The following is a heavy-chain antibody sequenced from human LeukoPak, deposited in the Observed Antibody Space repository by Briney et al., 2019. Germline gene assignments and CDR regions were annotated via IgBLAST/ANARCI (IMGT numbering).Heavy chain of an antibody. CDR1: GFTFGDYA. Sequence: PGRSLGLSCTASGFTFGDYAMSWVRQAPGKGLEWVGFIRSKAYGGTTEYAASVKGRFTISRDDSKSIAYLQMNSLKTEDTAVYYCTSILYYDILTGWEPYYFDYWGQGTLVTVSS. V-gene: IGHV3-49*04. CDR3: TSILYYDILTGWEPYYFDY. CDR2: IRSKAYGGTT. D-gene: IGHD3-9*01. J-gene: IGHJ4*02.